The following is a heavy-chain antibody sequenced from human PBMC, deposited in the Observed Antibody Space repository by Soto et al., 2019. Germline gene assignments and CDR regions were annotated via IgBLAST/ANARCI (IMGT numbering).Heavy chain of an antibody. D-gene: IGHD2-15*01. V-gene: IGHV3-15*01. CDR2: IKTKAEGGAT. CDR1: GFTFRSYW. Sequence: GGSLRLSCAASGFTFRSYWMTWVRQAPGKGLEWVGRIKTKAEGGATDYAAPLKGRFTISRDDSRNTLFLQMNSLKTEDTAVYYCTTGSVEGVWGQGATVTVSS. J-gene: IGHJ6*02. CDR3: TTGSVEGV.